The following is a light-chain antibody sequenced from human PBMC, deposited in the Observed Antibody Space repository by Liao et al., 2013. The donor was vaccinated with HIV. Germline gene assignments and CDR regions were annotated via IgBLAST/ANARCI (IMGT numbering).Light chain of an antibody. CDR1: NIGSKS. Sequence: SYELTQPPSVSVAPGKTARITCGGNNIGSKSVHWYQQKPGQAPVLVIDYDSDWPSGIPERFSGSNSGNTATLTISGTQAMDEADYYCQAWDSSTGVFGTGTKVTVL. CDR2: YDS. V-gene: IGLV3-21*01. J-gene: IGLJ1*01. CDR3: QAWDSSTGV.